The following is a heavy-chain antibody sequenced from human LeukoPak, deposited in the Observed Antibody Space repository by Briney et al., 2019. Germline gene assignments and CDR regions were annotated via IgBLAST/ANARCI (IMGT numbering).Heavy chain of an antibody. CDR1: GGSISSGSYY. CDR2: MYAIGSP. D-gene: IGHD1-7*01. Sequence: SQTLSLTCTVSGGSISSGSYYWSWIRQPAGKGLEWIGRMYAIGSPNYNPSLKSRVTMSVDTFKNQFSLKLTSVTAADTAVYYCARGRGEVELVDWGQGTLVTVSS. J-gene: IGHJ4*02. CDR3: ARGRGEVELVD. V-gene: IGHV4-61*02.